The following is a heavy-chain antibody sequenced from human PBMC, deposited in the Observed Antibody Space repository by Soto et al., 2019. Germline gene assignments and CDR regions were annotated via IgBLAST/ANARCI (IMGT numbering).Heavy chain of an antibody. J-gene: IGHJ6*03. CDR2: ISPSGST. Sequence: PSETLSLTCAVYGGSLNGNYWTWLRQTPGKGLEWIGEISPSGSTNYNPSLKSRVGISVDTSKDQFSLKLSSVTAADTAVYYCARSGPASDILTGYYTYYYYYYMDVWGKGTTVTVS. D-gene: IGHD3-9*01. V-gene: IGHV4-34*01. CDR1: GGSLNGNY. CDR3: ARSGPASDILTGYYTYYYYYYMDV.